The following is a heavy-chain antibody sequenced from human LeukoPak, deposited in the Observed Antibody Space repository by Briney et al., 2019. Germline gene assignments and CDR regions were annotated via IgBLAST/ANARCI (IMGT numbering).Heavy chain of an antibody. J-gene: IGHJ4*02. D-gene: IGHD3-3*01. CDR2: IKLDGSEK. CDR3: ARRGTSFDY. V-gene: IGHV3-7*02. CDR1: GFIFSNYW. Sequence: GGSLRLSCAASGFIFSNYWMSWLRQAPGKGLEWVASIKLDGSEKYHVDSVKGRFTISRDNAKNSLYLQMNSLRAEDTAVYYCARRGTSFDYWGQGTLVTVSS.